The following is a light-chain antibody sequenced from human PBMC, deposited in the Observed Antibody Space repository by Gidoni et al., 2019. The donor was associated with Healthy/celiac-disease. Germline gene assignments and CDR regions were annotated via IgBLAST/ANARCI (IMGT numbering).Light chain of an antibody. V-gene: IGKV1-39*01. CDR2: AAS. CDR3: QQSYSTPPST. CDR1: QSISSY. Sequence: DIQMTQSPSSLSASVGDRVTITCRASQSISSYLNWYQQKPGKATKLLIYAASSLQSGVPSRFSGSGSGTDFTLTISSLQPEDFATYYCQQSYSTPPSTFGGGTKVEIK. J-gene: IGKJ4*01.